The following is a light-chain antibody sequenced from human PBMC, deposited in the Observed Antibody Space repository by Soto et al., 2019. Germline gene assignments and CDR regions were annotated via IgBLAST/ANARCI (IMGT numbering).Light chain of an antibody. J-gene: IGLJ2*01. CDR1: SSDIGYYNS. CDR3: STYTTTSIRV. Sequence: QSALTKPATVSASPGQSITISCTGTSSDIGYYNSVSWYQQHPGKAPQLMIYDVSYRPSGISSRFSGSKSGNTASLTISGVQAEDEADYYCSTYTTTSIRVFGGGTKLTVL. CDR2: DVS. V-gene: IGLV2-14*03.